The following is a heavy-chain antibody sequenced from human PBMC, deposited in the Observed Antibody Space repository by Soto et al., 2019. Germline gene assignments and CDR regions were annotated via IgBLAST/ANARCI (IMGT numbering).Heavy chain of an antibody. D-gene: IGHD2-15*01. V-gene: IGHV1-69*01. J-gene: IGHJ6*02. CDR2: VIPIFGTA. Sequence: QVQLVQSGAEVKKPGSSVKVSCKAPGGTFSSYAISWVRQAPGQGLEWMGGVIPIFGTAKYAQKFQGRVTITADESTSTGYMELRSLRAEDTAVYYCARSQGGSSSLDIYYYYYYGIDVWGPGTTVTVSS. CDR3: ARSQGGSSSLDIYYYYYYGIDV. CDR1: GGTFSSYA.